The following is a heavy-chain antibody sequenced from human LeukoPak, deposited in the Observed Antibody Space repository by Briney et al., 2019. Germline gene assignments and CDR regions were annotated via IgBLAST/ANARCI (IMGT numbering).Heavy chain of an antibody. V-gene: IGHV4-38-2*02. J-gene: IGHJ4*02. CDR2: VYHTGST. CDR1: GFSISSGYY. CDR3: ARAPSTYYYDSSGPLDY. Sequence: SETLSLTCTVSGFSISSGYYWGWIRQPPGKGLEWIGSVYHTGSTYYNPSLRSRVTISVDTSKNQFSLKLSSVTAADTAVYYCARAPSTYYYDSSGPLDYWGQGTLVTVSS. D-gene: IGHD3-22*01.